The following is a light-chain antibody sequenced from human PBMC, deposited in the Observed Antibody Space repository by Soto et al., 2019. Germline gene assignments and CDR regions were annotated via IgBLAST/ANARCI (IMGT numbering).Light chain of an antibody. Sequence: EILMTQSPATLSVSPGERATLSCRASQSLSRNLAWYQQKPGQAPRLLIYGASTRASGVPARFSGSGSGTEFTLPISSLQSEDFALYYCQHYNDWPPAFTFGPGTKVAL. CDR3: QHYNDWPPAFT. J-gene: IGKJ3*01. CDR1: QSLSRN. V-gene: IGKV3-15*01. CDR2: GAS.